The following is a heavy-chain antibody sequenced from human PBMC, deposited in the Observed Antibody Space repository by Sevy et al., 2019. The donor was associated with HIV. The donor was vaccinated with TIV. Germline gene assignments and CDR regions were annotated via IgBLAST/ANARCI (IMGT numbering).Heavy chain of an antibody. CDR2: INTNNGNA. Sequence: ASVKVSCRASGYTFTSNGIAWVRQAPGQGLEWMGWINTNNGNANYAQKYQGGVTMTTDTSTSTGYMELRSLRSDDTAMYYCARDRGYCSGGSCYIQQWGQGTLVTVSS. V-gene: IGHV1-18*01. CDR3: ARDRGYCSGGSCYIQQ. J-gene: IGHJ1*01. D-gene: IGHD2-15*01. CDR1: GYTFTSNG.